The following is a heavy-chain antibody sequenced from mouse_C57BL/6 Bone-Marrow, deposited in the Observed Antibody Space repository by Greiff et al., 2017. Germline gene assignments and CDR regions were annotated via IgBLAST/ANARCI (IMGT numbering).Heavy chain of an antibody. D-gene: IGHD1-1*01. J-gene: IGHJ3*01. V-gene: IGHV2-2*01. CDR1: GFSLTSYG. CDR3: ARKEGGREFAY. CDR2: IWSGGST. Sequence: VQLVESGPGLVQPSQSLSITCTVSGFSLTSYGVHWVRQSPGKGLEWLGVIWSGGSTDYNAAFISRLSISKDNSKSQVFFKMNSLQADDTAIYYCARKEGGREFAYWGQGTLVTVSA.